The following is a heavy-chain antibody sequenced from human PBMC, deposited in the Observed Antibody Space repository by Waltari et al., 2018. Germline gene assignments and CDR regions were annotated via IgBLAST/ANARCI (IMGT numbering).Heavy chain of an antibody. V-gene: IGHV1-3*01. J-gene: IGHJ4*02. D-gene: IGHD3-3*01. CDR2: INAGNGNT. CDR3: ARARQSIAFWSGYYY. CDR1: GYTFTSYA. Sequence: QVQLVQSGAEVKKPGASVKVSCKASGYTFTSYAMHWVRQAPGQRLEWMGWINAGNGNTKYSQKFQGRVTITRDTSASTAYMELSSLRSEDTAVYYCARARQSIAFWSGYYYWGQGTLVTVSS.